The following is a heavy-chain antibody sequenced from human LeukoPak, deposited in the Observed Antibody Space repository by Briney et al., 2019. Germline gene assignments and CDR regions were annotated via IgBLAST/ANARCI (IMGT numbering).Heavy chain of an antibody. CDR2: ISGSGGST. CDR1: GFTFSSYA. CDR3: AKVARIKYYYDSSGSRPDY. Sequence: GGSLRLSCAASGFTFSSYAMSWVRQAPGKGLEWVSAISGSGGSTYYADSVKGRFTISRDNSKKTLYLQMDSLRAEDTAVYYCAKVARIKYYYDSSGSRPDYWGQGTLVTVSS. J-gene: IGHJ4*02. D-gene: IGHD3-22*01. V-gene: IGHV3-23*01.